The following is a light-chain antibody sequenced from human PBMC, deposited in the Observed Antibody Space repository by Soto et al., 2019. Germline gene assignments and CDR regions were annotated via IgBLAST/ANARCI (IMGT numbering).Light chain of an antibody. Sequence: DVQLTQSPSFLSASVGDRVTITCRASQAISTYLAWYQQQPGEAPKLLIYAASVLQSGVPSRFSGSGSGTEFTLTISSLQPEDFATYYCQQLNSYPPLFGPGTKVDIK. J-gene: IGKJ3*01. V-gene: IGKV1-9*01. CDR2: AAS. CDR3: QQLNSYPPL. CDR1: QAISTY.